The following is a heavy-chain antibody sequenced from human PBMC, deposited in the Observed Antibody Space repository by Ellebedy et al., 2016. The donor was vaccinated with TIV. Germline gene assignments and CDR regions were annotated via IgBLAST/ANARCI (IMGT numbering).Heavy chain of an antibody. J-gene: IGHJ4*02. CDR2: ISYDGSNQ. Sequence: GESLKISXAASGFTFSSYAMHWVRQAPGKGLEWVAVISYDGSNQYSADSVKGRFTISRDNSKNTLYLQMDSLRTEDTAVYYCARDFYEWTHYFDYWGQGTLVTVSS. D-gene: IGHD3-3*01. V-gene: IGHV3-30-3*01. CDR3: ARDFYEWTHYFDY. CDR1: GFTFSSYA.